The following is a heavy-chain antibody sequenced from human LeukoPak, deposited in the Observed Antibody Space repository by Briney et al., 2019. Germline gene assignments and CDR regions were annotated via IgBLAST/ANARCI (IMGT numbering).Heavy chain of an antibody. D-gene: IGHD1-26*01. CDR1: GGSISSGDYY. CDR2: IYYSGST. Sequence: SQTLSLTCTVSGGSISSGDYYWSWIRQPPGKGLEWIGYIYYSGSTYYNPSLKSRVTISVDTSKNQFSLKLSYVTAADTAVYYCARDVPERELRAFAAFDIWGQGTMVTVSS. V-gene: IGHV4-30-4*08. J-gene: IGHJ3*02. CDR3: ARDVPERELRAFAAFDI.